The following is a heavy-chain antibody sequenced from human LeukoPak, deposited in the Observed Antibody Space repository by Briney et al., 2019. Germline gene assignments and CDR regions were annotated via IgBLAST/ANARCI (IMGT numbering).Heavy chain of an antibody. Sequence: GGSLRLSCAASGFIFSNYGMNWVRQAPGKGLEWVAAISASGSATSYADSVRGRFTISRDNSKSTTYLQMNSLRAEDTAVFYCAKDLYLRDFWGGYFDYWGQGIPVTVSS. J-gene: IGHJ4*02. V-gene: IGHV3-23*01. CDR2: ISASGSAT. CDR3: AKDLYLRDFWGGYFDY. D-gene: IGHD3-3*01. CDR1: GFIFSNYG.